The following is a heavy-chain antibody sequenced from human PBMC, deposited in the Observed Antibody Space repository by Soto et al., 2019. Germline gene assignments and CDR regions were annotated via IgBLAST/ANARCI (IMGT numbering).Heavy chain of an antibody. V-gene: IGHV3-48*03. D-gene: IGHD3-16*02. CDR1: GFTFDDYA. CDR3: ARGNSPVNVH. J-gene: IGHJ4*02. Sequence: GGSLRLSCAASGFTFDDYAMHWVRQAPGKGLEWISYITSTGGTTYYADSVKGRFTISRDNAKNSLYLQMNSLRSEDTAVYYCARGNSPVNVHWGQGTLVTVSS. CDR2: ITSTGGTT.